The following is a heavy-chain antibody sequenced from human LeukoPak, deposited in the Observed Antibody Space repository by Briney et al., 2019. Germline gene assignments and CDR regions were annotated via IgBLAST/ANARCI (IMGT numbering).Heavy chain of an antibody. D-gene: IGHD3-22*01. CDR2: IYSGGST. CDR3: ARSRSGYYEDY. V-gene: IGHV3-66*01. J-gene: IGHJ4*02. CDR1: GFTVSSIY. Sequence: GGSLRLSCAASGFTVSSIYMNWVRQAPGKGLEWVSVIYSGGSTYYADSVKGRFTISRDNSKNTLYLQMNSLRAEDTAVYYCARSRSGYYEDYWGQGTLVTVSS.